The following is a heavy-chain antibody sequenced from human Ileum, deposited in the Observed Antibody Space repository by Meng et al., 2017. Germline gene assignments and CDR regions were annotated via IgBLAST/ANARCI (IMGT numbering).Heavy chain of an antibody. Sequence: VQLVESGGGLAPPGGSLSLSCAASGFTFTDHWMHWVRQGPGKGLVWVSRINPDGSNPTYADSVKGRFTISRDNAKNTVYLQMNSLRAEDSALYYCARYNSGWHVCDSWGQGILVTVSS. D-gene: IGHD6-19*01. CDR3: ARYNSGWHVCDS. CDR1: GFTFTDHW. V-gene: IGHV3-74*01. CDR2: INPDGSNP. J-gene: IGHJ4*02.